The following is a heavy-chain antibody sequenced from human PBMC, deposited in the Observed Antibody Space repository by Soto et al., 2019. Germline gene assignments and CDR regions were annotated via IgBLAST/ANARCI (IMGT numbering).Heavy chain of an antibody. D-gene: IGHD2-2*01. CDR3: AKDGGYADYYYYGMDV. V-gene: IGHV3-30*18. CDR2: ISYDGSNK. Sequence: QVQLVESGGGVVQPGRSLRLSCAASGFTFSSYGMHWVRQAPGKGLEWVAVISYDGSNKYYADSVKGRFTISRDNSKNTLYLQMNSLRAEDTAVYYCAKDGGYADYYYYGMDVWGQGTTVTVSS. CDR1: GFTFSSYG. J-gene: IGHJ6*02.